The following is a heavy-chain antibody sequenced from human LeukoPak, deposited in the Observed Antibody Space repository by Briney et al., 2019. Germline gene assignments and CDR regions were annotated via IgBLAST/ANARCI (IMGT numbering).Heavy chain of an antibody. CDR2: ISSTSSYI. CDR3: ARVAEAAAFDY. V-gene: IGHV3-21*01. Sequence: GGSLRLSCAASGFTFSDYTMDWVRQAPGKGLEWVSSISSTSSYIYYADSVKGRFTISRDNAKNSLYLQMNRLRAEDTAVYYCARVAEAAAFDYWGQGTLVTVSS. D-gene: IGHD6-13*01. CDR1: GFTFSDYT. J-gene: IGHJ4*02.